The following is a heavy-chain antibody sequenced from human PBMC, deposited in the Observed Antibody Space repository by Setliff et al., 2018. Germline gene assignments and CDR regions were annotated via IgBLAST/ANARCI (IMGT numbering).Heavy chain of an antibody. Sequence: SVKVSCKASGGTFSSYGISWVRQAPGQGLGWMGGTIPIFGTTNYAQKFQGRVTIITDESTSTAYMELSSLTSADTAVYYCAREGVDSRSSTDYRYYMDVWGKGTTVTVSS. V-gene: IGHV1-69*05. CDR2: TIPIFGTT. J-gene: IGHJ6*03. CDR3: AREGVDSRSSTDYRYYMDV. CDR1: GGTFSSYG. D-gene: IGHD3-22*01.